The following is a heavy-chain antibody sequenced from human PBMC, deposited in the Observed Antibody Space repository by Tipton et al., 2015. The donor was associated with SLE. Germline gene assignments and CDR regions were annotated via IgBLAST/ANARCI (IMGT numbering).Heavy chain of an antibody. CDR1: GGSFSGYY. CDR3: ARAPGLTHYFDY. J-gene: IGHJ4*02. Sequence: LSLTCAVYGGSFSGYYWSWIRQPPGKGLEWIGEINHSGSTNYNPSLKSRVTISVDTSKNQFSLKLSSVTAADTAVYYCARAPGLTHYFDYWGQGTLVTVSS. CDR2: INHSGST. V-gene: IGHV4-34*01.